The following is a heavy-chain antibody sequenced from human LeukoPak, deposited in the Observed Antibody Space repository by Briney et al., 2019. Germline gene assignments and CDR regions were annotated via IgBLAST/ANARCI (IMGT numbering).Heavy chain of an antibody. J-gene: IGHJ1*01. CDR2: MNPNSGNT. CDR3: ARGSSSWPEYFQH. CDR1: GYTFTSYD. V-gene: IGHV1-8*01. Sequence: ASVKVSCKASGYTFTSYDINWVRQATGQGLEWMGWMNPNSGNTGYAQKFQGRVTMTTDTSTSTAYMELRSLRSDDTAVYYCARGSSSWPEYFQHWGQGTLVTVSS. D-gene: IGHD6-13*01.